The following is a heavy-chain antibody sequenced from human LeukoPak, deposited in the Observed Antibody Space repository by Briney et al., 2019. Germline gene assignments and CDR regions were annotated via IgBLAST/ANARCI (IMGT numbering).Heavy chain of an antibody. V-gene: IGHV3-11*01. Sequence: GGSLRLSCAASGFTFSDYYFSWIRQAPGKGLEWIGYISSSGSIYYADSVKGRFTMSRDDAKSSLYLQVSSLRAEDTAIYYCARRRDYFDSRGQGTLVTVSS. CDR3: ARRRDYFDS. CDR1: GFTFSDYY. CDR2: ISSSGSI. J-gene: IGHJ4*02.